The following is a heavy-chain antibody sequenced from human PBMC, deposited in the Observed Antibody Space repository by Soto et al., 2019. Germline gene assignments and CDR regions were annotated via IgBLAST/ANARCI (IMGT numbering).Heavy chain of an antibody. CDR2: INHSGST. D-gene: IGHD3-3*01. J-gene: IGHJ5*02. CDR3: ARLVNLGVVIGWFDP. Sequence: SETLSLTCAVYGGSFSGYYWSWIRQPPGKGLEWIGEINHSGSTNYNPSLKSRVTISVDTSKNQFSLKLSSVTAADTAVYYCARLVNLGVVIGWFDPWGQGTLVTVSS. V-gene: IGHV4-34*01. CDR1: GGSFSGYY.